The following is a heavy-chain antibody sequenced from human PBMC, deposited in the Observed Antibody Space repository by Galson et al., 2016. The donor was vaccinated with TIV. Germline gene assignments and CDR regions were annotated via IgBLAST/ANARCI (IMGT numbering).Heavy chain of an antibody. Sequence: SETLSLTCTVSGGSTSGYYWTWIRQPPGKGLEWIGYIYHTGNTIYNPSLKSRVAISLDTSKNQFSLKLSSVTAADTALYYCAREGSADYDWGRAHFDYWGQGTLVTVSS. CDR3: AREGSADYDWGRAHFDY. CDR2: IYHTGNT. J-gene: IGHJ4*02. V-gene: IGHV4-59*12. CDR1: GGSTSGYY. D-gene: IGHD3-16*01.